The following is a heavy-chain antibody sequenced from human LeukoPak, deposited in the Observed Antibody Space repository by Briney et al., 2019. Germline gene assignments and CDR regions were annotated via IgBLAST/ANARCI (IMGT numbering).Heavy chain of an antibody. CDR2: INPNSGGT. D-gene: IGHD1-26*01. J-gene: IGHJ3*02. V-gene: IGHV1-2*06. CDR3: ARDRGSYGNDAFDI. Sequence: ASVKVSCKASGYTFTGYYMHWVRQAPGQGLEWMGRINPNSGGTNYAQKFQGRVTMTRAASISTAYMELSRLRSDDTAVYYCARDRGSYGNDAFDIWGQGTMVTVSS. CDR1: GYTFTGYY.